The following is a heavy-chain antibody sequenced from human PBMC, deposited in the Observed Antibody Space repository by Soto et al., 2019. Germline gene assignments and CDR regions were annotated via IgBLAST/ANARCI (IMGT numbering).Heavy chain of an antibody. Sequence: QVQLVQSGAEVKKPGSSVKVSCKASGGTFSSYAISWVRQAPGQGLEWMGGIIPIFGTPNYAQKFQGRVTITADESTITAYMVLSSLRSEDTAVYYCARAGRVAGTPNWFDPWGQGTLVTVSS. CDR1: GGTFSSYA. V-gene: IGHV1-69*12. D-gene: IGHD6-19*01. CDR3: ARAGRVAGTPNWFDP. J-gene: IGHJ5*02. CDR2: IIPIFGTP.